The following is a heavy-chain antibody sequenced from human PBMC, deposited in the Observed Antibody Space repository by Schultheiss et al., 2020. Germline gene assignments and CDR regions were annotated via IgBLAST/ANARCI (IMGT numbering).Heavy chain of an antibody. J-gene: IGHJ4*02. CDR2: IYYSGST. V-gene: IGHV4-59*01. Sequence: LSLTCTVAGGSISSYYWSWIRQPPGKGLEWIGYIYYSGSTNYNPSLKSRVTISVDTSKNQFSLKLSSVTAADTAVYYCARGGYSGYDGLSDYWGQGTLVTVSS. D-gene: IGHD5-12*01. CDR1: GGSISSYY. CDR3: ARGGYSGYDGLSDY.